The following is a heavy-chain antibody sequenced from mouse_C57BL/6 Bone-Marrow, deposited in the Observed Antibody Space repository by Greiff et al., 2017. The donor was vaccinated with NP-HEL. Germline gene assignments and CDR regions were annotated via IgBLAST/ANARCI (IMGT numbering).Heavy chain of an antibody. J-gene: IGHJ1*03. Sequence: QVQLQQPGAELVKPGASVKLSCKASGYTFTSYWMQWVKQRPGQGLEWIGEIDPSDSYTNYNQKFKGKATLTVDTSSSTAYMQLSSLTSEDSAVYYCARLWLRLYYFDVWGTGTAVTVSS. V-gene: IGHV1-50*01. CDR2: IDPSDSYT. D-gene: IGHD2-2*01. CDR1: GYTFTSYW. CDR3: ARLWLRLYYFDV.